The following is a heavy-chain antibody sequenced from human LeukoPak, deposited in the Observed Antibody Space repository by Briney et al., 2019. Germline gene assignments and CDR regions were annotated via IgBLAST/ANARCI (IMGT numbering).Heavy chain of an antibody. CDR3: ATSDRSSSPYYYYYGMDV. CDR1: GYTLTELS. CDR2: FDPEDGET. Sequence: ASVKVSCKVSGYTLTELSMHWVRQAPGKGLEWMGAFDPEDGETIYAQKFQGRVTMTEDTSTDTAYMELSSLRSEDTAVYYCATSDRSSSPYYYYYGMDVWGQGTTVTVSS. V-gene: IGHV1-24*01. J-gene: IGHJ6*02. D-gene: IGHD6-13*01.